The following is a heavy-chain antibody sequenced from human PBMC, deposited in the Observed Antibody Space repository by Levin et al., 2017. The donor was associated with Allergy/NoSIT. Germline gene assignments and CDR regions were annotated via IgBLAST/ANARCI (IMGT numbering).Heavy chain of an antibody. CDR1: GYSFTSYW. J-gene: IGHJ5*02. V-gene: IGHV5-51*01. D-gene: IGHD3-22*01. Sequence: GESLKISCKGSGYSFTSYWIGWVRQMPGKGLEWMGIIYPGDSDTRYSPSFQGQVTISADKSISTAYLQWSSLKASDTAMYYCARGVNYYDSSGYYYHNWFDPWGQGTLVTVSS. CDR3: ARGVNYYDSSGYYYHNWFDP. CDR2: IYPGDSDT.